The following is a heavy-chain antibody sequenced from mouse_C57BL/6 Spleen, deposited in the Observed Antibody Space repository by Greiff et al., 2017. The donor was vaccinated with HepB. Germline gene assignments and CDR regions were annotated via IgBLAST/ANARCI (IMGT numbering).Heavy chain of an antibody. D-gene: IGHD2-4*01. CDR1: GFTFSDYG. CDR3: ARDGLRQGYYAMDY. Sequence: EVKLMESGGGLVKPGGSLKLSCAASGFTFSDYGMHWVRQAPEKGLEWVAYISSGSSTIYYADTVKGRFTISRDNAKNTLFLQMTSLRSEDTAMYYCARDGLRQGYYAMDYWGQRTSVTVSS. V-gene: IGHV5-17*01. CDR2: ISSGSSTI. J-gene: IGHJ4*01.